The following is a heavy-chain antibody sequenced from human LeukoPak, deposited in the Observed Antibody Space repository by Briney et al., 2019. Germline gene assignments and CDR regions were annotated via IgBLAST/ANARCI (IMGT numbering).Heavy chain of an antibody. J-gene: IGHJ4*02. V-gene: IGHV4-59*01. CDR1: GGSITTYY. CDR2: IYYSGST. Sequence: PSETLSLTCTVSGGSITTYYWSWLRQPPGKGLEWIGYIYYSGSTNYNPSLRSRVTMSVDASKSQFSLKLSSVSAADTAVYYCASLTMVRGADSYYFDYWGQGTLVTVSS. D-gene: IGHD3-10*01. CDR3: ASLTMVRGADSYYFDY.